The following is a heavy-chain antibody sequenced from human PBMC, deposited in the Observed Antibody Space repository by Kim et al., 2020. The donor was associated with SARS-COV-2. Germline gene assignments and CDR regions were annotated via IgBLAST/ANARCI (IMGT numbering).Heavy chain of an antibody. CDR1: GFTFSSYG. CDR2: ISYDGSNK. Sequence: GGSLRLSCAASGFTFSSYGMHWVRQAPGKGLEWVAVISYDGSNKYYADSVKGRFTISRDNSKNTLYLQMHSLRPEDTAVYYCAKDWLGYGGKLGGTYYY. CDR3: AKDWLGYGGKLGGTYYY. J-gene: IGHJ6*01. V-gene: IGHV3-30*18. D-gene: IGHD4-17*01.